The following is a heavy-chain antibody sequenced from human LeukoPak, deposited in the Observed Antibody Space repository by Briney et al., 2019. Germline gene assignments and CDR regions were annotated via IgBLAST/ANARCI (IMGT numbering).Heavy chain of an antibody. CDR1: GGSVSIYY. J-gene: IGHJ3*01. CDR3: ARWYAVAGTDDAFDH. D-gene: IGHD6-19*01. Sequence: PPETLSLTCTVSGGSVSIYYWSWIRQPPGKGLEWIGYIYYGGSTNYNPSLKSRVTTAVDTSKNQFSLKLSSVTAADTAVYYCARWYAVAGTDDAFDHWGQGTMVTVSS. V-gene: IGHV4-59*02. CDR2: IYYGGST.